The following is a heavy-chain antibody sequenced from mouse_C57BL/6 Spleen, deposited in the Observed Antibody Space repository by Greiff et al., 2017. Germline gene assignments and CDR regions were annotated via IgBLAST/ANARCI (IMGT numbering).Heavy chain of an antibody. J-gene: IGHJ2*01. CDR1: GFTFSDAW. CDR2: IRNKANNHAT. D-gene: IGHD1-1*01. Sequence: ESGGGLVQPGGSMKLSCAASGFTFSDAWMDWVRQSPEKGLEWVAEIRNKANNHATYYAESVKGRFTISRDDSKSSVYLQMNSVRAEDTGIYYCTRDGSSRDFDYWGQGTTLTVSS. V-gene: IGHV6-6*01. CDR3: TRDGSSRDFDY.